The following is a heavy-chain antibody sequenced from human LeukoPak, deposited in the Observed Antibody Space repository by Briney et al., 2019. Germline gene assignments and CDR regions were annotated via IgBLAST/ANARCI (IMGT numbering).Heavy chain of an antibody. D-gene: IGHD4-17*01. CDR1: GGTFSSYA. CDR2: IIPIIGTA. CDR3: ARDYLEYGDYGHGT. V-gene: IGHV1-69*06. Sequence: SVKVSCKASGGTFSSYAISWVRQAPGQGLEWMGGIIPIIGTANNAQKFQGRVTITADKSTSTAYMELSSLRSEDTAVYYCARDYLEYGDYGHGTWGQGTLVTVSS. J-gene: IGHJ5*02.